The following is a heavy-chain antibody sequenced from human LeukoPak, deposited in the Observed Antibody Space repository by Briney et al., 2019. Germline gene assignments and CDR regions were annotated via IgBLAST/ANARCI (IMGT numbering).Heavy chain of an antibody. J-gene: IGHJ5*02. CDR2: ISNPGRAT. CDR1: GFTFRSYS. CDR3: AHQVPPNDEFFDH. Sequence: PGGSLRLSCVASGFTFRSYSMHWVRQAPGEGLEWLLGISNPGRATDYADSIRGRFTISRDNSKNTVFLQMNSLRAEDTAEYFCAHQVPPNDEFFDHWGQGTLVTVSS. V-gene: IGHV3-23*01.